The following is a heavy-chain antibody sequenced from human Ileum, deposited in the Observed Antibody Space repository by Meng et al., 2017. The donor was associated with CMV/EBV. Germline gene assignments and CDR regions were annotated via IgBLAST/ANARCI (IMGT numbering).Heavy chain of an antibody. CDR2: TYYRSKWFN. D-gene: IGHD6-13*01. CDR1: GDSVSSTTVT. Sequence: QAQLQQSGPGLVKTSQTLLPTCAISGDSVSSTTVTWNWIRQSPSRGLEWLGRTYYRSKWFNDYALSVRGRITINPDISKNQLSLQLNSVTPEDAAVYYCVRLTGNSWLDYWGRGTLVTVSS. V-gene: IGHV6-1*01. CDR3: VRLTGNSWLDY. J-gene: IGHJ4*02.